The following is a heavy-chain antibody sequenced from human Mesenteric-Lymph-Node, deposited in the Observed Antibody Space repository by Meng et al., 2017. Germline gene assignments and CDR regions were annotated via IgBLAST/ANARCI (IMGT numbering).Heavy chain of an antibody. D-gene: IGHD2/OR15-2a*01. J-gene: IGHJ3*02. Sequence: GESLKISCAASGFTFSDYYMSWIRQAPGKGLEWISYIARGGSPIFSADSVKGRFTISRDNTKKFLYLQMTSLSAENTAIYYCAREVDDPVNTFDIWGHGTRVTVSS. CDR3: AREVDDPVNTFDI. V-gene: IGHV3-11*01. CDR1: GFTFSDYY. CDR2: IARGGSPI.